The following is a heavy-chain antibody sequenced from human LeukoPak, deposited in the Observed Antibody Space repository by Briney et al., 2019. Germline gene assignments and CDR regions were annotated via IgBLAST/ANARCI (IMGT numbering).Heavy chain of an antibody. CDR3: VGAIWGRNY. Sequence: GSLRLSCAASGFIFSKYSMHWVRQAPGKGLEWVSYISSSSDTIYYADSVKGRFTISRDNAKNSLYLQMNSLRDEDTAVYYCVGAIWGRNYWGQGTLVTVSS. CDR2: ISSSSDTI. D-gene: IGHD2-2*02. J-gene: IGHJ4*02. V-gene: IGHV3-48*02. CDR1: GFIFSKYS.